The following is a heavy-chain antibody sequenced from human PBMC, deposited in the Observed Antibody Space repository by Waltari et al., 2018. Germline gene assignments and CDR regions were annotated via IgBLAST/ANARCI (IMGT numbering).Heavy chain of an antibody. CDR2: IKRGGGDK. CDR1: GFTFRRHL. CDR3: ARDFRGGDDLF. V-gene: IGHV3-7*01. J-gene: IGHJ4*02. Sequence: EVQLVESGGGLVQHGGSLRLSCATSGFTFRRHLTSWFRQAPGKRLEWVANIKRGGGDKSYVDSVKGRFTISRDDAKNSLYLQMNSLRAEDTAVYYCARDFRGGDDLFRGQGTLVTVSS. D-gene: IGHD4-17*01.